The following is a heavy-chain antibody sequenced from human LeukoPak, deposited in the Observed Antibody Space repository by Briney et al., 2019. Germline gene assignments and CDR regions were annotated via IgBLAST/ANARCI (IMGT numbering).Heavy chain of an antibody. CDR3: TTEPPQWLVPRGYDY. CDR1: GFTFSNAW. J-gene: IGHJ4*02. V-gene: IGHV3-15*01. CDR2: IKSKTDGGTT. Sequence: SGGSLRLSCAASGFTFSNAWMSWVRQAPGKGLEWVGRIKSKTDGGTTDYAAPVKGRFTISRDDSKNTLYLQMNSLKTEDTAVYYCTTEPPQWLVPRGYDYWGQGTLVTVSS. D-gene: IGHD6-19*01.